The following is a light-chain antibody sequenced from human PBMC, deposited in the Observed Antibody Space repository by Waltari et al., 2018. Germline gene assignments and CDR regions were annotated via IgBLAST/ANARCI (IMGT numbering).Light chain of an antibody. V-gene: IGKV3-20*01. CDR2: GAS. CDR1: ESVRTA. J-gene: IGKJ1*01. CDR3: QHYVRLPVA. Sequence: DIVLTQSPSTLSLSPGERATLSCRASESVRTALAWYQQKPGQAPRLLIFGASNRAIGIPDRFSGGGSGTDFSLTISRLEPEDFAVYFCQHYVRLPVAFGQGTKVDVK.